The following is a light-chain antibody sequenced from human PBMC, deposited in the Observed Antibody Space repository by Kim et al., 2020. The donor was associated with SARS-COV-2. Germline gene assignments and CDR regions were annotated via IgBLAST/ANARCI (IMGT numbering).Light chain of an antibody. CDR2: SNN. V-gene: IGLV1-44*01. CDR1: SSNIGSNT. J-gene: IGLJ3*02. Sequence: GQVVTISCYGSSSNIGSNTLNGYQQRPGTAPKLLIYSNNQRPSGVPDRFSGSKSGTSASLAISGLQSEDEADYYCAAWDDSLNGWVFGGGTQLTVL. CDR3: AAWDDSLNGWV.